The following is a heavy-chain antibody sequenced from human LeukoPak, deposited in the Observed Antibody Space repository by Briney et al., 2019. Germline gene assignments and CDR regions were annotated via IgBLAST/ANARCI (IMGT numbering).Heavy chain of an antibody. CDR1: GFTFSSYA. V-gene: IGHV3-30-3*01. CDR3: ARGFSSSRYYYYGMDV. D-gene: IGHD6-6*01. CDR2: ISYDGSNK. Sequence: GGSLRLSCAASGFTFSSYAMHWVRQAPGKGLEWVAVISYDGSNKYYADSVKGRFTISRDNSKNTLYLQMNSLRAEDTAVYYCARGFSSSRYYYYGMDVWGQGTTVTVSS. J-gene: IGHJ6*02.